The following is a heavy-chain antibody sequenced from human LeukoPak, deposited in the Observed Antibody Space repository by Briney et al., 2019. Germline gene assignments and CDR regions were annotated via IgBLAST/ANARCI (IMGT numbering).Heavy chain of an antibody. CDR1: GFTFSSYA. CDR2: ISYSGGST. Sequence: GGSLRLSCAASGFTFSSYAMSWVRQAPGKGLEWVSGISYSGGSTYSADSVKGRFTISRDNAKNSLYLQMNSLRAEDTALYYCARVPVMDFYYYSYMDVWGKGTTVTVSS. V-gene: IGHV3-23*01. J-gene: IGHJ6*03. CDR3: ARVPVMDFYYYSYMDV. D-gene: IGHD2-8*01.